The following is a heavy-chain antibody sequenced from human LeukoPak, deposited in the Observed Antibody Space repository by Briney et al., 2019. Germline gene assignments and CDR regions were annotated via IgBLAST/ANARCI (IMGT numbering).Heavy chain of an antibody. D-gene: IGHD3-16*02. Sequence: SQTLSLTCAISGESVSSNNAAWTWTRQSPSRGLEWLGRTYYRSKWFNDYAVSVKSRITINPDTSKNLFFLQLNSVTPEDTAVYYCAREYLGGYLIYWGQGTLVTVSS. J-gene: IGHJ4*02. CDR3: AREYLGGYLIY. CDR2: TYYRSKWFN. V-gene: IGHV6-1*01. CDR1: GESVSSNNAA.